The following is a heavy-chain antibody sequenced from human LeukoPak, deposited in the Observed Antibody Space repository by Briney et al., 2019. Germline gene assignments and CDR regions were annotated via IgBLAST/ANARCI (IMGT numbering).Heavy chain of an antibody. CDR1: GFTFSSYE. Sequence: PGGSLRLSCAASGFTFSSYEMNWVRQAPGKGLEWVSYISSSGSTIYYADSVKGRFTISRDNAKNSLYLQMNSLRAEDTAVYYCARVAAAAGPIDYWGQGTLVTVSS. V-gene: IGHV3-48*03. CDR3: ARVAAAAGPIDY. CDR2: ISSSGSTI. D-gene: IGHD6-13*01. J-gene: IGHJ4*02.